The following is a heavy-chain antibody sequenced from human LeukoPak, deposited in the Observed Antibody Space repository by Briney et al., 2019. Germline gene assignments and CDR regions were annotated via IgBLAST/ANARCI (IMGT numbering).Heavy chain of an antibody. Sequence: KTSETLSLTCAVYGGSFSGYYWSWIRQPPGKGLEWIGEINHSGSTNYNPSLKSRVTISVDTSKNQFSLKLSSVTAADTAVYYCARDWSGPYYFDYWGQGTLVTVSS. CDR2: INHSGST. V-gene: IGHV4-34*01. D-gene: IGHD3-3*01. J-gene: IGHJ4*01. CDR3: ARDWSGPYYFDY. CDR1: GGSFSGYY.